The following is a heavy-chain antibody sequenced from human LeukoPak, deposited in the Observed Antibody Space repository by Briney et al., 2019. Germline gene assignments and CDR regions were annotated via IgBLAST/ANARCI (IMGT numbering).Heavy chain of an antibody. CDR2: INHSGST. CDR1: GGSFSGYY. Sequence: SETLSLTCAVYGGSFSGYYWSWIRQPPGKGLEWIGEINHSGSTNYNPSLKSRVTISVDTSKNQFSLKLSSVTAADTAVYYCARGVDTAIRANLYYFDYWGQGTLVTVSS. V-gene: IGHV4-34*01. D-gene: IGHD5-18*01. J-gene: IGHJ4*02. CDR3: ARGVDTAIRANLYYFDY.